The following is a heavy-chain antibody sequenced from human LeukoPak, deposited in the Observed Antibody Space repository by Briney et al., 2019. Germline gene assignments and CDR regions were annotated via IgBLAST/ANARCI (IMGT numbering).Heavy chain of an antibody. Sequence: AETLSLTCAVSGGYVNRGTFFWTWIRKPPGKGLEWIGYISNSGSTNYHPSLKSRVTISSDTSKTQFTLKLTSVTAADTAVYYCARSPSGYRFDSWGQGTLVTVSS. CDR1: GGYVNRGTFF. D-gene: IGHD3-22*01. J-gene: IGHJ4*02. CDR2: ISNSGST. V-gene: IGHV4-61*01. CDR3: ARSPSGYRFDS.